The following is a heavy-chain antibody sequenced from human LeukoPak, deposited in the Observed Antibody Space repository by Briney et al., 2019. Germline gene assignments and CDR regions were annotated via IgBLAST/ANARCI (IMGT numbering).Heavy chain of an antibody. Sequence: GGSLRLSCAASGFTFSSYTMRWVRQAPGEGLEWVSGISASGGRTYYTDSVKGRFTISRDNSKNTLYLQMNSLRAEDTAVYCCATVGTAMRGFYDYWGQGTLVTVSS. J-gene: IGHJ4*02. CDR2: ISASGGRT. V-gene: IGHV3-23*01. D-gene: IGHD5-18*01. CDR3: ATVGTAMRGFYDY. CDR1: GFTFSSYT.